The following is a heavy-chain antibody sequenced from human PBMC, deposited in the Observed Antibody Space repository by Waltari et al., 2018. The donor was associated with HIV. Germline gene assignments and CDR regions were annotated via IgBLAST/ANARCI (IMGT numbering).Heavy chain of an antibody. V-gene: IGHV7-4-1*02. Sequence: VQLVHSGSELPRPGASVWVSCQASGYSICSHALTWARQAPGQGLEWMGWINTDTGNPAYAPGLTGRFVFSLDSSVSTAYLQISSLMVDDTAVYYCARTLVSSRLVRFDPWGQGTLVTVSS. CDR1: GYSICSHA. CDR2: INTDTGNP. J-gene: IGHJ5*02. D-gene: IGHD6-6*01. CDR3: ARTLVSSRLVRFDP.